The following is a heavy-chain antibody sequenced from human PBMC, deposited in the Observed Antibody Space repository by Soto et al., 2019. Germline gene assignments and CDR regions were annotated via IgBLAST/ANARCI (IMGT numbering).Heavy chain of an antibody. CDR3: ARDLIAAVGNDHVWFDP. CDR1: GYTFTSYY. V-gene: IGHV1-46*01. D-gene: IGHD6-13*01. Sequence: ASVKVSCKASGYTFTSYYMHWVRQAPGQGLEWMGIINPSGGSTSYAQKFQGRVTMTRDTSTSTVYMELSSLRSEDTAVYYCARDLIAAVGNDHVWFDPRGRRTLVTVSS. J-gene: IGHJ5*02. CDR2: INPSGGST.